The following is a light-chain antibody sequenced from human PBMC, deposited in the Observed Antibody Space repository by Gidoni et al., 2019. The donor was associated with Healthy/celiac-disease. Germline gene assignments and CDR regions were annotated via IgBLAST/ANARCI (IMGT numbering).Light chain of an antibody. V-gene: IGLV1-44*01. CDR3: AAWDDSLNGHVV. J-gene: IGLJ2*01. Sequence: QSVLTQPPSASGTPGQRVTISCSGSSSNIGSNTVTWYQQPPGTAPKLPIYSNNQRPSGVPDRFSGSKSGTSASLAISGLQSEDEADYYCAAWDDSLNGHVVFGGGTKLTVL. CDR1: SSNIGSNT. CDR2: SNN.